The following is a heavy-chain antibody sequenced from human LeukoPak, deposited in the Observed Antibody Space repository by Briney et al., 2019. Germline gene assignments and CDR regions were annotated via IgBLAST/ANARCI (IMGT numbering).Heavy chain of an antibody. J-gene: IGHJ4*02. Sequence: PSETLSLTCTVSSGSISSSSYYWGWIRQPPGKGLKWIGSNSGSTYYNPSLKSRVTISVDKSKNQFSLKLSSVTAADTAVYYCARSSSTSYNFDYWGQGTLVTVSS. CDR2: NSGST. V-gene: IGHV4-39*07. CDR1: SGSISSSSYY. D-gene: IGHD2-2*01. CDR3: ARSSSTSYNFDY.